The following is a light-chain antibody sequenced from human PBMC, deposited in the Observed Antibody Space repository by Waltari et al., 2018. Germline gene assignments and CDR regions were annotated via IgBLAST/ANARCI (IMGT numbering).Light chain of an antibody. CDR1: TLSRQD. CDR2: KDK. V-gene: IGLV3-25*03. CDR3: QSSDTSGSYAV. J-gene: IGLJ3*02. Sequence: SHELTQPSSVSASPGQTARITCPGETLSRQDAFWYQQKAGQAPVLVIYKDKERPSGIPERYSGSSSGTTVTLTIGGVQAEDEADYYCQSSDTSGSYAVFGGGTRLTVV.